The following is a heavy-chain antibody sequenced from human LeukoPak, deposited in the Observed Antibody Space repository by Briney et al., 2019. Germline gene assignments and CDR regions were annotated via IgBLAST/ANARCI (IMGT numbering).Heavy chain of an antibody. CDR1: GXSFSNYY. CDR2: MYYSGDN. J-gene: IGHJ6*02. V-gene: IGHV4-59*08. CDR3: ARWANHGMDV. Sequence: SETLSLTCTVSGXSFSNYYGSWIRQPPGKGLEWVWYMYYSGDNKYNPSLKSRVNISVDTSKNQSTLRLSSVTAADTAVYYCARWANHGMDVWGQGTTVIVSS.